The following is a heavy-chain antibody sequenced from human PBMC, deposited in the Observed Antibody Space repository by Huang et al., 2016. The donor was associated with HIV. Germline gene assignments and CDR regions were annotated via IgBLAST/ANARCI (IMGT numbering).Heavy chain of an antibody. CDR2: IKQDGSEK. D-gene: IGHD3-3*01. V-gene: IGHV3-7*04. J-gene: IGHJ6*02. CDR1: GFTFRSYW. CDR3: ARGGAPYYDFWSGGHHYGMDV. Sequence: EVQLVESGGGLVQPGGSLRLSCAASGFTFRSYWMSWVGQATGKGLEGVANIKQDGSEKYDVDSVKGRCTISRDNVKNALYLQMYSLRVEDTAIYYCARGGAPYYDFWSGGHHYGMDVWGQGTTVTVSS.